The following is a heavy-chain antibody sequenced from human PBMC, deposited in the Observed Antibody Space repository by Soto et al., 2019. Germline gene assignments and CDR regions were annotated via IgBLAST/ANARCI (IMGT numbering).Heavy chain of an antibody. D-gene: IGHD4-17*01. Sequence: PSETLSLTCTVSGGSISSYYWSWIRQPPGKGLEGIGYIYYSGSTNYNPSLKSRVTISVDTSKNQFSLKLSSVTAADAAVYYCARQRLYGDYVGDSWGYYMDVWGKGTTVTVSS. CDR1: GGSISSYY. J-gene: IGHJ6*03. CDR3: ARQRLYGDYVGDSWGYYMDV. CDR2: IYYSGST. V-gene: IGHV4-59*08.